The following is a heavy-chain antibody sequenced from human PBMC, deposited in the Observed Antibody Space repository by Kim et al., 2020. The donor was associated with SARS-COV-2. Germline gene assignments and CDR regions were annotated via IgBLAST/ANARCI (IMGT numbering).Heavy chain of an antibody. D-gene: IGHD6-13*01. CDR1: GFTFSDYW. CDR3: ARGGSYSFDY. J-gene: IGHJ4*02. V-gene: IGHV3-7*01. Sequence: GGSLRLSCAASGFTFSDYWMRWVPHSPGKGLGWVADLNQDGSDKHYMESVKGRFTISRDNAKNSLFLQMDSLRAEDPALYYCARGGSYSFDYWSQGTLVT. CDR2: LNQDGSDK.